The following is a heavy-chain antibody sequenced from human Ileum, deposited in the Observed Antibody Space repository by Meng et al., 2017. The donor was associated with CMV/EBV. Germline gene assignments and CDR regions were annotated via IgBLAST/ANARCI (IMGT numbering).Heavy chain of an antibody. Sequence: VQSFGSGGGLVKPGGSLRLSGAAPGFSFSDLYRSWIRQAPGKGREWISYIGTSSTNTECADSVRGRFTISRDNVKNSVYLQMDGLRAEDTAVYFCARVGQLTTSRIFDYWGQGTLVTVSS. J-gene: IGHJ4*02. V-gene: IGHV3-11*03. CDR3: ARVGQLTTSRIFDY. D-gene: IGHD1-1*01. CDR1: GFSFSDLY. CDR2: IGTSSTNT.